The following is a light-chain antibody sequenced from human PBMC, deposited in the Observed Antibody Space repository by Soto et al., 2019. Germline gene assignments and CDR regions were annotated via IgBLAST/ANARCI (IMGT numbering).Light chain of an antibody. V-gene: IGLV1-40*01. CDR3: LSFDGSLSGYV. Sequence: QSVLTQPPSVSGAPGQRVTISCTGSSSNIGAGYDVHWYQQLPGTAPKLLIYGNSNRPSGVPDRLSGSKSGTSAFLAITGLQAEDWPAYHRLSFDGSLSGYVCGTGTKHTVL. CDR2: GNS. J-gene: IGLJ1*01. CDR1: SSNIGAGYD.